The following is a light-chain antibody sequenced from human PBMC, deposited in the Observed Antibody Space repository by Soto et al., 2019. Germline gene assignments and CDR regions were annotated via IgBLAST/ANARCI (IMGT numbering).Light chain of an antibody. CDR1: QGISSA. CDR2: DAS. V-gene: IGKV1-13*02. Sequence: AIQLTQSPSSLSASVVDRVTITCRASQGISSALAWYQQKPGKAPKLLIYDASSLESGVPSRFSGSGSGTDFTLTISRLEPEDFAVYYCQQYGSSGTFGQGTKVDIK. CDR3: QQYGSSGT. J-gene: IGKJ1*01.